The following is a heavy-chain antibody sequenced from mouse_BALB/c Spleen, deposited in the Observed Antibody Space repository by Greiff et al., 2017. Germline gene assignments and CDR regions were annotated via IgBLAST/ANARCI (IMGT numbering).Heavy chain of an antibody. D-gene: IGHD4-1*01. CDR2: INPYNDGT. J-gene: IGHJ3*01. CDR1: GYTFTSYV. Sequence: VQLQQSGPELVKPGASVKMSCTASGYTFTSYVMHWVKQKPGQGLEWIGYINPYNDGTKYNEKVKGKATLTSDKSSSKAYMELSSLTSEDSAVYYYASGDWGLAYWGQGTLVTVSA. CDR3: ASGDWGLAY. V-gene: IGHV1-14*01.